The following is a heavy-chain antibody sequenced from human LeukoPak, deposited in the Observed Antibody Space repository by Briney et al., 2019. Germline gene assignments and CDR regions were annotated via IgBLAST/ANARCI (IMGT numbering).Heavy chain of an antibody. V-gene: IGHV6-1*01. Sequence: SQTLSLTCVISGDTVSSNSVAWNWIRQFPSRGLEWLGRTYYRSNWVNEYAASVKSRMSIDPDTSKNQFSLQLYSVTPEDTAVYYCAREESRTFDYWGQGTLVTVSS. CDR1: GDTVSSNSVA. CDR3: AREESRTFDY. CDR2: TYYRSNWVN. J-gene: IGHJ4*02.